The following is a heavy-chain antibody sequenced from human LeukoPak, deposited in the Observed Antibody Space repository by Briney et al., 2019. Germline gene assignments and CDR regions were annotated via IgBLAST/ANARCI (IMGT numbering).Heavy chain of an antibody. J-gene: IGHJ3*02. D-gene: IGHD3-3*01. CDR3: ASYLLTIFGVVRAFDI. Sequence: GAPVKVSCKASGYTFTSYDINWVRQATGQGLEWMGWMNPNSGNTGYAQKFQGRVTITRNTSISTAYMELSSLRSEDTAVYYCASYLLTIFGVVRAFDIWGQGTMVTVSS. CDR2: MNPNSGNT. CDR1: GYTFTSYD. V-gene: IGHV1-8*03.